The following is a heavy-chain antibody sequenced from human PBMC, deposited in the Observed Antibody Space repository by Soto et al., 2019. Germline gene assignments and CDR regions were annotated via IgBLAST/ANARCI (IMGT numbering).Heavy chain of an antibody. CDR1: GFTFDDYA. J-gene: IGHJ4*02. V-gene: IGHV3-9*01. D-gene: IGHD6-6*01. Sequence: ESGGGLVQPGRSLRLSCAASGFTFDDYAMHWVRQAPGKGLEWVSGISWNGGNIGYADSVKGRFTISRDNAKNSLFLQMNSLRADDTALYFCAKDIYSSSSGQDYWGQGTPVPVSS. CDR3: AKDIYSSSSGQDY. CDR2: ISWNGGNI.